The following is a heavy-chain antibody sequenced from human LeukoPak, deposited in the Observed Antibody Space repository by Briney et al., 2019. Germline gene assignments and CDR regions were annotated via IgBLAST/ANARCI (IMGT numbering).Heavy chain of an antibody. D-gene: IGHD3-10*01. Sequence: AVKVSFKASGYTFTSYGISWVRQAPGQGLEGMGWSSACNGNTNNTQKLQGRVTMTTDTSTSTAYMELRSLRSDDTAVYSCARGRYYGSGSYYDNWFDPWGQGTLVTVSS. CDR1: GYTFTSYG. CDR3: ARGRYYGSGSYYDNWFDP. J-gene: IGHJ5*02. V-gene: IGHV1-18*01. CDR2: SSACNGNT.